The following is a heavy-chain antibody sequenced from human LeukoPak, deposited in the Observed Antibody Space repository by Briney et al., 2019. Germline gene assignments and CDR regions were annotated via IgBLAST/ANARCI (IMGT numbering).Heavy chain of an antibody. D-gene: IGHD1-26*01. CDR2: IYPGDSDT. CDR1: GYSFSNYW. Sequence: GESLKISCEGSGYSFSNYWVARVRHMPGRVLEWMGIIYPGDSDTRYSPSFQGQVTISADKSISTAYLQWSSLKASDSAMYYCARQGIMGATKSHLDYWGQGTLVTVSS. CDR3: ARQGIMGATKSHLDY. J-gene: IGHJ4*02. V-gene: IGHV5-51*01.